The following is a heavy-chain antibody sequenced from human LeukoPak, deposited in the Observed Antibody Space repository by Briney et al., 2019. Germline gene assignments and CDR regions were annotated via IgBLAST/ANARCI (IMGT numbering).Heavy chain of an antibody. V-gene: IGHV1-46*01. CDR3: ARDQEGFDY. J-gene: IGHJ4*02. CDR1: GYTFTSNY. Sequence: ASVKVSCKASGYTFTSNYIHWVRQAPGQGLEWMGMIYPRDGSTSYAQKFQGRVTVTRDTSTSTVHMELSGLRSEDTAVYYCARDQEGFDYWGQGTLSPSPQ. CDR2: IYPRDGST.